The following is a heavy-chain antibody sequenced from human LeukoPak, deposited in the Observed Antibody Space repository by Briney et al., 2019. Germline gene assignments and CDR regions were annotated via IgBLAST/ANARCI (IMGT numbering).Heavy chain of an antibody. Sequence: SETLSLTCTVSGGSISSSSYYWGWIRQPPGKELEWIGSIYYSGSTYYNPSLKSRVTISVDTSKNQFSLKLSSVTAADTAVYYCARDWGFGGSYWIDYWGQGTLVTVSS. CDR1: GGSISSSSYY. J-gene: IGHJ4*02. CDR3: ARDWGFGGSYWIDY. V-gene: IGHV4-39*07. D-gene: IGHD1-26*01. CDR2: IYYSGST.